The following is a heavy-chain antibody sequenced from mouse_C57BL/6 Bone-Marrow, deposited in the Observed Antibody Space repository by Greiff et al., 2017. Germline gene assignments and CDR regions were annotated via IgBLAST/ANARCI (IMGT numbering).Heavy chain of an antibody. J-gene: IGHJ4*01. CDR1: GYTFTSYW. Sequence: QVQLQQPGAELVKPGASVKMSCKASGYTFTSYWITWVKQRPGQGLEWIGDIYPGSGSTNYNEKFKSKATLTVDTSSSTAYMQLSSLTSEDSAVDYCAREDSSGYLYYAMDYWGQGTSVTVSS. CDR3: AREDSSGYLYYAMDY. V-gene: IGHV1-55*01. CDR2: IYPGSGST. D-gene: IGHD3-2*02.